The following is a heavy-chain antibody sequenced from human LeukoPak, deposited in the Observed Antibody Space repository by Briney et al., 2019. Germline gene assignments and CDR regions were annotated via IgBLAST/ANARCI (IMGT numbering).Heavy chain of an antibody. CDR2: IGTSSSSI. Sequence: GGSLRLSCAASGFTFSSYSMNWVRQAPGKGLEWVSSIGTSSSSIYYADSVKGRFTISRGNAKNSLYLQMNSLRAEDTAVYYCAREGGGRIGEAFDIWGQGTMVTVSS. CDR1: GFTFSSYS. J-gene: IGHJ3*02. V-gene: IGHV3-21*01. D-gene: IGHD3-10*01. CDR3: AREGGGRIGEAFDI.